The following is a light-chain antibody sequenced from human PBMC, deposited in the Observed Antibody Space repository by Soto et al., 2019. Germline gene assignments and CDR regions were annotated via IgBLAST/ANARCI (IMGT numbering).Light chain of an antibody. CDR1: QSIDSNY. CDR3: QQYSSGM. V-gene: IGKV3-20*01. J-gene: IGKJ1*01. CDR2: GGY. Sequence: EVVLTQSPGTLSLSPGERATLSCRASQSIDSNYLAWYQQKPGRAPRLLVYGGYRRAAGIPDRFSGGGSGTDFTLTISRLEPEDCAVYYCQQYSSGMFGQGTKVEIK.